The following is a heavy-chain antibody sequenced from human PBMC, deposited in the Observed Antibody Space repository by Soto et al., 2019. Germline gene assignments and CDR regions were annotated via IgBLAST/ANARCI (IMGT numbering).Heavy chain of an antibody. CDR1: SGSMSSSNW. J-gene: IGHJ6*02. V-gene: IGHV4-4*02. CDR3: SXDCSSNSCYNDYSGTDV. CDR2: IYHSGST. D-gene: IGHD2-2*02. Sequence: SGTLSLTCAVSSGSMSSSNWLRWVRQPPGNGLEWIGEIYHSGSTNYNPSLKSRVTISVDKSKNQFSLKLSSVPAADTAVYYFSXDCSSNSCYNDYSGTDVWGQGTTVTVSS.